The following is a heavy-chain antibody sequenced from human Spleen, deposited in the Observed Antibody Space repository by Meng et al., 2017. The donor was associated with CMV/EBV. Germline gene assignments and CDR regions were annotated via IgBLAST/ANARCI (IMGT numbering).Heavy chain of an antibody. CDR3: ARIFTDCSSTSCQVYYYYGMDV. J-gene: IGHJ6*02. Sequence: SETLSLTCTVSGRSISSSSYYWGWLRQPPGKGLEWIGSIYYSGSTYYNPSLKSRVPISVDTSKNTFSLKLSSVTAADTAVYYCARIFTDCSSTSCQVYYYYGMDVWGQGTTVTVSS. D-gene: IGHD2-2*01. V-gene: IGHV4-39*01. CDR2: IYYSGST. CDR1: GRSISSSSYY.